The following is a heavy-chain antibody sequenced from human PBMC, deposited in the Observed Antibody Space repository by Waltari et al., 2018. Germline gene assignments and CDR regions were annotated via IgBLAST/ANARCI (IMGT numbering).Heavy chain of an antibody. CDR3: ARVLDSSGYYYYYYGMDV. CDR1: GGTFSSYA. Sequence: QVQLVQSGAEVKKPGSSVKVPCKASGGTFSSYAITWVRQAPGQGLEWMGRIIPILGIANYAQKFQGRVTITADKSTSTAYMELSSLRSEDTAVYYCARVLDSSGYYYYYYGMDVWGQGTTVTVSS. V-gene: IGHV1-69*04. CDR2: IIPILGIA. D-gene: IGHD3-22*01. J-gene: IGHJ6*02.